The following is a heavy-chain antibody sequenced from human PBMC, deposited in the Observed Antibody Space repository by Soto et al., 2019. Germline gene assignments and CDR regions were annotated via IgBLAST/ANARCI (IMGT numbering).Heavy chain of an antibody. CDR1: GFTFNSYS. Sequence: VQLVESGGGLVQPGGSLRLSCAASGFTFNSYSMTWVRQAPGKGLEWLSFISSTSGTIYYADSVKGRFTISRDNAKNSLYLQMNSLRDEDTAVYYCARLSVRYGSGGSCSQLDYWGQGTLVTVSS. D-gene: IGHD2-15*01. J-gene: IGHJ4*02. CDR3: ARLSVRYGSGGSCSQLDY. CDR2: ISSTSGTI. V-gene: IGHV3-48*02.